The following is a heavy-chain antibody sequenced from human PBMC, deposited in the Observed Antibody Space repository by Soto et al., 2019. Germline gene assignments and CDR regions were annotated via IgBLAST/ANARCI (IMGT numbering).Heavy chain of an antibody. J-gene: IGHJ4*02. CDR1: GFTFSSYA. D-gene: IGHD2-2*01. CDR3: ARLGYCSSISCPAFDY. CDR2: ISGGAGST. V-gene: IGHV3-23*01. Sequence: GGSLRLSCAASGFTFSSYAFSWVRQAPGKGLEWISVISGGAGSTYYADSVKGRFTSSRDNSNSTLYLQMNSLRAEDTAVYSCARLGYCSSISCPAFDYWGQGTLVTVSS.